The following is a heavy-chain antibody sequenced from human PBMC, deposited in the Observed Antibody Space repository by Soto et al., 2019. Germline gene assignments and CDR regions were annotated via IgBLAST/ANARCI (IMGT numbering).Heavy chain of an antibody. J-gene: IGHJ5*02. D-gene: IGHD2-15*01. CDR1: GGSFSGYY. CDR3: ARGQVVVAATLSDWFDP. V-gene: IGHV4-34*01. CDR2: INHSGST. Sequence: PSETLSLTCAVYGGSFSGYYWSWIRQPPGKGLEWIGEINHSGSTNYNPSLKSRVTISVDTSKNQFSLKLSSVTAADTAVYYCARGQVVVAATLSDWFDPWGQGTLLTVSS.